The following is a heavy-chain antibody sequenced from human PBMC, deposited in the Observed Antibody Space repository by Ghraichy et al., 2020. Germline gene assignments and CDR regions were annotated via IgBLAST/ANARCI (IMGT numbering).Heavy chain of an antibody. CDR3: ARGDSTWSPTY. V-gene: IGHV4-61*01. J-gene: IGHJ4*02. CDR2: IYNTGST. D-gene: IGHD6-13*01. Sequence: SETLSLTCTVSGGSVSSGTYYWSWIRQPPGKGLEWIGNIYNTGSTNYNPSLKSRVTILVDTSKNQFSLKLSSVTAADTALYYCARGDSTWSPTYWGQGTLVTVSS. CDR1: GGSVSSGTYY.